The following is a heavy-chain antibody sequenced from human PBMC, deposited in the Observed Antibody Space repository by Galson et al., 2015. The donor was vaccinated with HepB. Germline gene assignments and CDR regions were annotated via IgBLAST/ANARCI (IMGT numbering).Heavy chain of an antibody. Sequence: SVKVSCKASGYTFTSYAMHWVRQAPGQRLEWMGWINAGNGNTKYSQKFQGRVTITRDTSASTAYMELSSLRSEDTAVYYCARLCATVVTLSELDGPQHNWFDPWGQGTLVTVSS. J-gene: IGHJ5*02. CDR2: INAGNGNT. CDR3: ARLCATVVTLSELDGPQHNWFDP. D-gene: IGHD4-23*01. CDR1: GYTFTSYA. V-gene: IGHV1-3*01.